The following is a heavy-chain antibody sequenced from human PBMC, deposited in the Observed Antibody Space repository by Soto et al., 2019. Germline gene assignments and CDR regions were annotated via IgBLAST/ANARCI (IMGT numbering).Heavy chain of an antibody. CDR1: GFTFDDYA. D-gene: IGHD6-6*01. V-gene: IGHV3-9*01. CDR2: ISWNGGNI. J-gene: IGHJ4*02. CDR3: AKDMYSSSSGQDY. Sequence: EVQLVESGGGLVQPGRSLRLSCAASGFTFDDYAMHWVRQAPGKGLEWVSGISWNGGNIGYADSMKGRFTISRDNAKNSLFLQMNSLRADDTAFYFCAKDMYSSSSGQDYWGQGTPVTVSS.